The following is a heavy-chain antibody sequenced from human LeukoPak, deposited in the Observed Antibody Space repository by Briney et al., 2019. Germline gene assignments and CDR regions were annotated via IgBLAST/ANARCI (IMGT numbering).Heavy chain of an antibody. J-gene: IGHJ6*03. V-gene: IGHV1-8*03. CDR1: GYTFTSYD. Sequence: ASVKVSCKASGYTFTSYDINWVRQATGQGLEWMGWMNPNSGNTGYAQKFQGRVTITRNTSISTAYMELSSLRSDDTAVYYCAREDNGYYSDYYVDVWGKGTTVTVSS. CDR2: MNPNSGNT. CDR3: AREDNGYYSDYYVDV. D-gene: IGHD5-12*01.